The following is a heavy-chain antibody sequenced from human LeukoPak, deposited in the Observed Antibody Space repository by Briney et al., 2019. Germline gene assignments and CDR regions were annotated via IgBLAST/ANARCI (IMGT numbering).Heavy chain of an antibody. CDR1: GGTFISYA. CDR2: IIPIFGTA. D-gene: IGHD6-19*01. CDR3: ARVSPRRSGWRQYYFDY. J-gene: IGHJ4*02. Sequence: SVKVSCKASGGTFISYAISWVRQAPGQGLEWMGGIIPIFGTANYAQKFQGRVTITADESTSTAYMELSSLRSEDTAVYYCARVSPRRSGWRQYYFDYWGQGTLVTVSS. V-gene: IGHV1-69*01.